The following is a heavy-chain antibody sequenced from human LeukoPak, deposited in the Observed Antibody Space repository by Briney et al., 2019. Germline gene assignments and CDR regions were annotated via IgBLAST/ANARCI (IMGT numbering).Heavy chain of an antibody. D-gene: IGHD6-19*01. V-gene: IGHV3-7*04. CDR1: GFTFSSYW. J-gene: IGHJ4*02. Sequence: GGSLRLSCAASGFTFSSYWMSWVRQAPGKGLEWVANIKQDGSEKYYVDSVKGRFTISRDNAKNSLYLQMNSLRAEDTAVYYCARGAVAGQYYFDYWGQGTLVTVSS. CDR3: ARGAVAGQYYFDY. CDR2: IKQDGSEK.